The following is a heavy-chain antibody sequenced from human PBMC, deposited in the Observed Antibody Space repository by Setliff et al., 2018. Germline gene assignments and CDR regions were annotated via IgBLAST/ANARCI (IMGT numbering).Heavy chain of an antibody. D-gene: IGHD1-26*01. J-gene: IGHJ4*02. V-gene: IGHV4-39*07. CDR1: GVTIGGNNYYY. CDR2: ISYSGGV. Sequence: PSETLSLTCSLSGVTIGGNNYYYWAWIRQPPGKGLEWIGTISYSGGVFYNPSLKSRVAISADTSRIQFSLKLRSVTAADTAVYYCARDNTIVGATDYWGQGALVTVSS. CDR3: ARDNTIVGATDY.